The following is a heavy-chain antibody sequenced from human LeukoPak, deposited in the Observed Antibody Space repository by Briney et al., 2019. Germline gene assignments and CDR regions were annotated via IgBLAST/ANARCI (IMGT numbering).Heavy chain of an antibody. CDR1: GGSISSSNW. CDR2: IYHSGST. CDR3: ASLSPGIAAAGRYYFDY. V-gene: IGHV4-4*02. Sequence: SETLSLTCAVSGGSISSSNWWSWVRQPPGKGLEWIGEIYHSGSTNHNPSLKSRVTISVDKSKNQFSLKLSSVTAADTAVYYCASLSPGIAAAGRYYFDYWGQGTLVTVSS. J-gene: IGHJ4*02. D-gene: IGHD6-13*01.